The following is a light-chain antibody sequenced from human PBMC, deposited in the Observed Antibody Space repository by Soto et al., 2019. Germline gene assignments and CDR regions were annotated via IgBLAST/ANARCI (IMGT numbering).Light chain of an antibody. V-gene: IGLV1-44*01. J-gene: IGLJ3*02. CDR3: AAWDDSLNGWV. Sequence: QSVLTQPPSASGTPGQRVTISCSGSSSNIGTTSVNWYQQLPGTAPKLLIYYTDQRPSGVPDRFSGSESGTSASLAISALQSEDEADYYCAAWDDSLNGWVFGGGTKLTVL. CDR1: SSNIGTTS. CDR2: YTD.